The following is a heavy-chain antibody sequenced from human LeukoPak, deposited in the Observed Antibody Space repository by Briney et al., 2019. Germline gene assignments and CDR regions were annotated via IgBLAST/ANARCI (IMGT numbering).Heavy chain of an antibody. CDR2: ISKDGRTI. CDR3: ARGSYTGFDLYFDS. Sequence: GGSLRLSCAASGFSFSTQEMAWVRQAPGKGLEWVSYISKDGRTIYYADSVKGRFTISRDNTRNSLFLQLGSLSADDTAFYYCARGSYTGFDLYFDSWGQGTLVTISS. V-gene: IGHV3-48*03. CDR1: GFSFSTQE. J-gene: IGHJ4*02. D-gene: IGHD5-12*01.